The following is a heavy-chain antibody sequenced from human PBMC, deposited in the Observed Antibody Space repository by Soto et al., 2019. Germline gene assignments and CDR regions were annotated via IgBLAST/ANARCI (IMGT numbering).Heavy chain of an antibody. D-gene: IGHD3-3*01. V-gene: IGHV3-48*02. CDR1: GFTFSSYS. CDR2: ISRTGSTA. J-gene: IGHJ4*02. CDR3: ARDLWSGDSVDYFDY. Sequence: EVQLVESGGGLVQPGGSLRLSCAASGFTFSSYSMDWVRQAPGRGLEWVSYISRTGSTAYYADSVKGRFTISRDNAKNSLYLQMNSLRDEDTAVYYCARDLWSGDSVDYFDYWGQGTLVTVSS.